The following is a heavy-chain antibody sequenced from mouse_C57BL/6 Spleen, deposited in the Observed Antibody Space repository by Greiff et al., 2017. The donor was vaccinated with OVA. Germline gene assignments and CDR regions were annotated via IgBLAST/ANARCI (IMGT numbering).Heavy chain of an antibody. J-gene: IGHJ2*01. CDR1: GYSITSGYY. Sequence: EVQRVESGPGLVKPSQSLSLTCSVTGYSITSGYYWNWIRQFPGNKLEWMGYISYDGSNNYNPSLKNRISITRDTSKNQFFLKLNSVTTEDTATYYCARELDGFDYWGQGTTLTVSS. V-gene: IGHV3-6*01. D-gene: IGHD2-3*01. CDR3: ARELDGFDY. CDR2: ISYDGSN.